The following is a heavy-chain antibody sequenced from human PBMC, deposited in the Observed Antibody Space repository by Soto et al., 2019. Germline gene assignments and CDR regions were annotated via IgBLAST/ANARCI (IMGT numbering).Heavy chain of an antibody. CDR3: TTVGWSSSGWYGYYFDY. CDR1: GFTFSSYS. CDR2: IKSKTDGGTT. V-gene: IGHV3-15*07. Sequence: PGGSLRLSCAASGFTFSSYSMNWVRQAPGKGLEWVGRIKSKTDGGTTDYAAPVKGRLTISRDDSKNTLYLQMNSLKTEDTAVYYCTTVGWSSSGWYGYYFDYWGQGTLLTVSS. D-gene: IGHD6-19*01. J-gene: IGHJ4*02.